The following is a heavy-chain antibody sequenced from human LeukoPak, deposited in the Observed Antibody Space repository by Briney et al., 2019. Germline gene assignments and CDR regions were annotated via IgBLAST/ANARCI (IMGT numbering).Heavy chain of an antibody. J-gene: IGHJ4*02. CDR3: ARDLRKQQRSGGY. D-gene: IGHD6-13*01. CDR2: MNLNSGNT. CDR1: GYTFTSYD. V-gene: IGHV1-8*01. Sequence: ASVKVSCKASGYTFTSYDINWVRQATGQGLEWMGWMNLNSGNTGYAQKFQGRVTMTRNTSISTAYMELSSLRSEDTAVYYCARDLRKQQRSGGYWGQGTLATVSS.